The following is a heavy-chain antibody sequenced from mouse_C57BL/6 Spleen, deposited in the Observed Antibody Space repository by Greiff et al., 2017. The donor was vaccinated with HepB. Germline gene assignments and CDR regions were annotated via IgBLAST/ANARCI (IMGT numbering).Heavy chain of an antibody. CDR3: ATGADPPKPDFDY. CDR1: GYTFTSYW. Sequence: QVQLQQPGAELVMPGASVKLSCKASGYTFTSYWMHWVKQRPGQGLEWIGEIDPSDSYTNYNQKFKGKSTLTVDKSSSTAYMQLSSLTSEDSAVYYCATGADPPKPDFDYWGQGTTLTVSS. V-gene: IGHV1-69*01. J-gene: IGHJ2*01. CDR2: IDPSDSYT.